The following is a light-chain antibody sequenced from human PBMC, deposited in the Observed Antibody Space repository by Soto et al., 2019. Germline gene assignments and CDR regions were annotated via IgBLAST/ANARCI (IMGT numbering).Light chain of an antibody. CDR1: SSDIGLNNY. Sequence: QSVPTQPASVSGSPGQSITISCTGTSSDIGLNNYVSWYQQHPGKAPALIIYAVTYRPSGVSSRFSGSKSGDTASLTISGLGIEEGADYYSTPLSDGPPVVFGGGT. V-gene: IGLV2-14*03. CDR3: TPLSDGPPVV. J-gene: IGLJ2*01. CDR2: AVT.